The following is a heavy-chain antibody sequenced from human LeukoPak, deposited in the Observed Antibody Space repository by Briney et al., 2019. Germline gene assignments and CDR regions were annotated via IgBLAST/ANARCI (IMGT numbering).Heavy chain of an antibody. CDR3: ARARLWFGEYTFDY. CDR2: IDSSGST. V-gene: IGHV4-4*07. Sequence: PSQTLSLTCTVSGGSMSSYYWSWIRQPAGKGLEWIGRIDSSGSTKHNPSLKSGLTISLDTSKNQFSLNLSSLTAADTAVYYCARARLWFGEYTFDYWGQGTLVTVSS. D-gene: IGHD3-10*01. J-gene: IGHJ4*02. CDR1: GGSMSSYY.